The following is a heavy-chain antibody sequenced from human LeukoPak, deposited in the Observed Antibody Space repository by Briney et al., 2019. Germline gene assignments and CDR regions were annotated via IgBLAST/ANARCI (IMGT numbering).Heavy chain of an antibody. J-gene: IGHJ3*02. Sequence: GASVKVPCKASGGTFSSYAISWVRQAPGQGLEWMGGIIPIFGTANYAQKFQGRVTITADESTSTAYMELSSLRSEDTAVYYCAREDCSGGSCSSDAFDIWGQGTMVTVSS. D-gene: IGHD2-15*01. CDR2: IIPIFGTA. V-gene: IGHV1-69*13. CDR3: AREDCSGGSCSSDAFDI. CDR1: GGTFSSYA.